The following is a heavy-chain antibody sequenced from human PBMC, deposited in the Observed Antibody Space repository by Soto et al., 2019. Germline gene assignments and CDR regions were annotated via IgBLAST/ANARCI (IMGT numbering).Heavy chain of an antibody. V-gene: IGHV3-74*01. Sequence: PVGSLRLSCAASVFTFSSYWMHCVRQAPGKWLVWVSRINSDGSSTSYADSVKGRFTISRDNAKNTLYLQMNSLRAEDTAVYYCVLRNWFEPWGQGTRVTVSS. CDR2: INSDGSST. CDR3: VLRNWFEP. J-gene: IGHJ5*02. CDR1: VFTFSSYW. D-gene: IGHD3-16*01.